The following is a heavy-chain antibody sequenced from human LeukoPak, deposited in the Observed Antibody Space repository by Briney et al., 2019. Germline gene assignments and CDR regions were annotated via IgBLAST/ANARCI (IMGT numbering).Heavy chain of an antibody. D-gene: IGHD3-9*01. CDR1: GGSISSSTW. CDR3: ASGGLVSRYLDH. V-gene: IGHV4-4*02. J-gene: IGHJ4*02. CDR2: VFYSGST. Sequence: SETLSLTCAVSGGSISSSTWWTWARQPPGKGLEWIGEVFYSGSTNSNPSLKSRLTMSVDESKHEFSLKLTSVTAADTAVYYCASGGLVSRYLDHWGQGTLVTVSP.